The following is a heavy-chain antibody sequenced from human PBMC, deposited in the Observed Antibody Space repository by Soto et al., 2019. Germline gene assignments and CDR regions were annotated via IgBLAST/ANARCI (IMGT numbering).Heavy chain of an antibody. Sequence: GGSLRLSCAASGFTFSDYYMSWIRQAPGKGLEWVSYISSSGSTIYYADFVKGRFTISRDNAKNSLYLQMNSLRAEDTAVYYCAREYSSGWYAGYYYYMDVWGKGTTVTVSS. J-gene: IGHJ6*03. D-gene: IGHD6-19*01. CDR1: GFTFSDYY. CDR2: ISSSGSTI. V-gene: IGHV3-11*01. CDR3: AREYSSGWYAGYYYYMDV.